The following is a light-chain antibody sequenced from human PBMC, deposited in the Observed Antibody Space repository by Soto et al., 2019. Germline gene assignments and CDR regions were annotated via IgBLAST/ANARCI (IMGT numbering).Light chain of an antibody. J-gene: IGLJ2*01. CDR2: EVS. Sequence: QSALTQPPSASGSPGQSVTISCTGTGSDVGAYNYVSWYQQHPGKAPKLIIYEVSERPSGVPDRFSGSKSGNTASLTVSGLQAEDEADYYCSSHATSNNVLFGGGTKLTVL. CDR3: SSHATSNNVL. CDR1: GSDVGAYNY. V-gene: IGLV2-8*01.